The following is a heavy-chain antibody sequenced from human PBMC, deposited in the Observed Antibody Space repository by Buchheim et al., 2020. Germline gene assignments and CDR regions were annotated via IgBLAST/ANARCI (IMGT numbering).Heavy chain of an antibody. V-gene: IGHV4-59*08. CDR2: IYYSGST. J-gene: IGHJ4*02. CDR1: GGSISSYY. Sequence: QVQLQESGPGLVKPSETLSLTCTVSGGSISSYYWSWIRQPPGKGLEWIGYIYYSGSTKYNPSLKSRVTISVDTSKNQFSLKLSSVTAADTAVYYCARRGYSFALDYWGQGTL. CDR3: ARRGYSFALDY. D-gene: IGHD5-18*01.